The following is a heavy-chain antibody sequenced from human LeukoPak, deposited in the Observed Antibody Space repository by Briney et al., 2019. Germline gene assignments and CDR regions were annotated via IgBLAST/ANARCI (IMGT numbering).Heavy chain of an antibody. Sequence: GGSLRLSCAASGFTFSNYAMSWVRQAPGKGLEWVSAISGSGGNTYYADSVKGRFTISRDNSKNTLYLQMNNLRAEDTSIYYCAKALPIYFSPFNWFDPWGQGTLVTVSS. D-gene: IGHD3-3*01. J-gene: IGHJ5*02. CDR3: AKALPIYFSPFNWFDP. CDR1: GFTFSNYA. V-gene: IGHV3-23*01. CDR2: ISGSGGNT.